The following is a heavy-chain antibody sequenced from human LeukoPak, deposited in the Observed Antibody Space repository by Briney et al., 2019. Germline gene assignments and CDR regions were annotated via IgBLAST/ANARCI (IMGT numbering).Heavy chain of an antibody. CDR3: ARRVAGTALDV. CDR2: INPNSGDT. CDR1: GYTFTGYY. V-gene: IGHV1-2*02. D-gene: IGHD6-19*01. J-gene: IGHJ6*02. Sequence: ASVKVSCKASGYTFTGYYMHWVRQAPGQGLEWMGWINPNSGDTNYAQKFQGRVTMTRDTSISTAYMELSRLRSDDTAVYYCARRVAGTALDVWGQGTTVTVSS.